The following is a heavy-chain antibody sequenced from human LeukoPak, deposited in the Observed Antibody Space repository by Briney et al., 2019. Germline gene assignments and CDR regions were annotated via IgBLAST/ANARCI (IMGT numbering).Heavy chain of an antibody. V-gene: IGHV3-64*01. CDR2: ISSNGGST. J-gene: IGHJ4*02. D-gene: IGHD1-26*01. CDR1: GFTFSSYA. CDR3: AREGGSYVPDY. Sequence: GGSLRLSCAASGFTFSSYAMHWVRQAPGKGLEYVSAISSNGGSTYYANSVKGRFTISRDNSKNTLYLQMGSLRAEDMAVYYCAREGGSYVPDYWGQGTLVTVSS.